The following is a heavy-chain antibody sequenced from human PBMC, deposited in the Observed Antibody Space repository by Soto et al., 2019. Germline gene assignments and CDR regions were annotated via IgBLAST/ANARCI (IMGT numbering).Heavy chain of an antibody. CDR2: IYWDDDK. J-gene: IGHJ4*02. D-gene: IGHD5-12*01. CDR1: GFSLNTTEVG. CDR3: AHRPEMTVGYTFDS. Sequence: QITLKESGPTVVKPTQNLTLTCTFSGFSLNTTEVGVGWIRQSPGKALEWLARIYWDDDKRYSPSLKSRLTITKDTSKNQVVLTMTNMDPVDTATYFCAHRPEMTVGYTFDSWGQGNLVIVSS. V-gene: IGHV2-5*02.